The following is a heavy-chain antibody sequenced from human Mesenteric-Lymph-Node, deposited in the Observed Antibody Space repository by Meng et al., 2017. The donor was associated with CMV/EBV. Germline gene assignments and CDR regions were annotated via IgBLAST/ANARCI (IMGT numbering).Heavy chain of an antibody. V-gene: IGHV1-2*02. CDR2: LNPYSGDT. CDR3: ARFSRDSYDSSGLREVYYFDS. Sequence: ASVKVSCKASGYTFTSYSIHWVRQAPGQGLEWMGWLNPYSGDTNYSQKFQGRVTMTRDTSISSVYLELSRLTSDDTAMYYCARFSRDSYDSSGLREVYYFDSWGQGTLVTVSS. J-gene: IGHJ4*02. D-gene: IGHD3-22*01. CDR1: GYTFTSYS.